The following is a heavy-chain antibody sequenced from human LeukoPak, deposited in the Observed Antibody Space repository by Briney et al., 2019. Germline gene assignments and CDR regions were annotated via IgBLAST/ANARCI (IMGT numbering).Heavy chain of an antibody. J-gene: IGHJ5*02. CDR2: ISGSGGST. Sequence: GGSLRLSCAASGFTFSSYAMSWVRQAPGKGLEWVSAISGSGGSTYYADSVKGRFTISRDNSKNTLYLQMNSLRAEDTAVYYCAKDVLYYYDSSGDYHWGQGTLVTVSS. V-gene: IGHV3-23*01. D-gene: IGHD3-22*01. CDR3: AKDVLYYYDSSGDYH. CDR1: GFTFSSYA.